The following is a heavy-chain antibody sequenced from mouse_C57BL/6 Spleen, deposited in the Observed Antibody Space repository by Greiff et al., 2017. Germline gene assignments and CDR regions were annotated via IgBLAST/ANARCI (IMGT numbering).Heavy chain of an antibody. V-gene: IGHV1-69*01. Sequence: QVQLQQPGAELVMPGASVKLSCKASGYTFTSYWMHWVKQRPGQGLEWIGEIDPSDSYTNYNQKFKGKSTLTVDKSSSTAYMQLSSLTSEDSAVYYCARWGSSYFDYWGQGTTLTVSS. D-gene: IGHD1-1*01. CDR3: ARWGSSYFDY. J-gene: IGHJ2*01. CDR1: GYTFTSYW. CDR2: IDPSDSYT.